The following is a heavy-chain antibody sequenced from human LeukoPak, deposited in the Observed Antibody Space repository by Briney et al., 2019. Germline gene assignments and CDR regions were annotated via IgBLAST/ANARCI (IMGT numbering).Heavy chain of an antibody. D-gene: IGHD1-26*01. CDR2: ISAYNGNT. CDR3: ARDVAWVSGSYRHFDY. Sequence: ASVKVSCKASGYTFTSYGISWVRQAPGQGVEWMGCISAYNGNTNYAQKLQGRVTMTTDTSTSTAYMELRSLRSDDTAVYYCARDVAWVSGSYRHFDYWGQGTLVTVSS. V-gene: IGHV1-18*01. J-gene: IGHJ4*02. CDR1: GYTFTSYG.